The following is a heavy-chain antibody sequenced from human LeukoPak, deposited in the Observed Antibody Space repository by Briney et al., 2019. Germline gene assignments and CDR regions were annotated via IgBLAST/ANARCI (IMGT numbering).Heavy chain of an antibody. V-gene: IGHV3-48*03. D-gene: IGHD3-16*01. CDR3: AGAWATFDY. J-gene: IGHJ4*02. CDR1: GFTFSTYE. CDR2: ISSSGSTI. Sequence: PGGSLRLSCAASGFTFSTYEMNWVRQAPGKGLEWLSYISSSGSTISYADSVKGRFTISRDNAKNSRYLQMNSLRAEDTAVYYCAGAWATFDYWGQGTLVTVSS.